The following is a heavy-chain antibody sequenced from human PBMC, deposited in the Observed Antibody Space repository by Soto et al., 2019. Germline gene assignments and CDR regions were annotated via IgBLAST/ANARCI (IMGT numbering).Heavy chain of an antibody. D-gene: IGHD3-22*01. Sequence: EVQLVESGGGLVQPGRSLRLSCAASGFTFDDYAMHWVRQAPGKGLEWASGISWNSGSIGYADSVKGRFTISRVNAKNSLYLQINSLRAEDTALYYCAKGAGNYYDSSGYYRSYYYYGMDVWGQGTTVTVSS. CDR2: ISWNSGSI. CDR3: AKGAGNYYDSSGYYRSYYYYGMDV. CDR1: GFTFDDYA. J-gene: IGHJ6*02. V-gene: IGHV3-9*01.